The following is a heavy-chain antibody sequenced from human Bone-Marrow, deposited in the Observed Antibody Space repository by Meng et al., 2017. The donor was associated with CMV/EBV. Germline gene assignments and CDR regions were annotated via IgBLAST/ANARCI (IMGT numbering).Heavy chain of an antibody. CDR1: GFTFSSYW. CDR2: INSDGSST. V-gene: IGHV3-74*01. Sequence: GGSLRLSCAASGFTFSSYWMHWVRQAPGKGLVWVSRINSDGSSTSYADSVKGRFTISRDNAKNTLYLQMNSLRAEDTAVYHCAKESRGYSYGGGGGMDVWGQGTTVTVSS. CDR3: AKESRGYSYGGGGGMDV. J-gene: IGHJ6*02. D-gene: IGHD5-18*01.